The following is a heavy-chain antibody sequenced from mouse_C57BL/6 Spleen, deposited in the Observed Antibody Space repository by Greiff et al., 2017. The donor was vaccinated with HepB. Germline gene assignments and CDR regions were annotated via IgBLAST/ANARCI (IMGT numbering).Heavy chain of an antibody. CDR1: GFTFSSYT. CDR2: LSGGGGNT. J-gene: IGHJ1*03. Sequence: EVQLVESGGGLVKPGGSLKLSCAASGFTFSSYTMSWVRQTPEKRLEWVATLSGGGGNTYYPDSVKGRFTISRDNAKNTLYLQMSSLRAEDTALYYCARQYRDDGYFYWYFEVWGTGTTVTVSS. CDR3: ARQYRDDGYFYWYFEV. D-gene: IGHD2-3*01. V-gene: IGHV5-9*01.